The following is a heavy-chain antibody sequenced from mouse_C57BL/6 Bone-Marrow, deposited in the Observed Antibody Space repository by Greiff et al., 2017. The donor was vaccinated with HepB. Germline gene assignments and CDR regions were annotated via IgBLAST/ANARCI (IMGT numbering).Heavy chain of an antibody. D-gene: IGHD2-3*01. CDR1: GYTFTSYW. V-gene: IGHV1-52*01. CDR3: ARRDDGYPWFAY. CDR2: IDPSDSET. Sequence: QFQLQQPGAELVRPGSSVKLSCKASGYTFTSYWMHWVKQRPIQGLEWIGNIDPSDSETHYNQKFKDKATLTVDKSSSTAYMQLSSLTSEDSAVYYCARRDDGYPWFAYWGQGTLVTVSA. J-gene: IGHJ3*01.